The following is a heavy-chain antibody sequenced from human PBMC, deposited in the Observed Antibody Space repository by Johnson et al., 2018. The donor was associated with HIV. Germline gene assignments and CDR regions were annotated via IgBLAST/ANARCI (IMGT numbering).Heavy chain of an antibody. Sequence: QVQLVESGGGVVQPGRSLRLSCAASGFTFRSFAMHWVRQAPGKGLEWVALILDDVSTTYFVDSVKGRFTISRDNSKNTLYLQMSSLSAEDTAVYYCARGPRFYYSSGLWAFDIWGQGTTVTVSS. D-gene: IGHD3-10*01. CDR1: GFTFRSFA. V-gene: IGHV3-30*04. J-gene: IGHJ3*02. CDR3: ARGPRFYYSSGLWAFDI. CDR2: ILDDVSTT.